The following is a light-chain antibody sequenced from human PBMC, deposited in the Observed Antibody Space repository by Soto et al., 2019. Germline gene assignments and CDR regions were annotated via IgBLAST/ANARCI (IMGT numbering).Light chain of an antibody. J-gene: IGLJ2*01. Sequence: QSALTQPASVSGSPGQSITISCTGTSSDVGGYDYVSWYQQHPGKAPKVIIYEVSNRPSGVSTRFSGSKSGNTASLTISGLQAEDEADYYCTSYTSSNTLEFGGGTKVTVL. CDR3: TSYTSSNTLE. CDR2: EVS. V-gene: IGLV2-14*01. CDR1: SSDVGGYDY.